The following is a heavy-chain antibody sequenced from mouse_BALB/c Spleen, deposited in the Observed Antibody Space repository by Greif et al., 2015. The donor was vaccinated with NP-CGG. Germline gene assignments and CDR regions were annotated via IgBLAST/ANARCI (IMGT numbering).Heavy chain of an antibody. D-gene: IGHD1-1*01. CDR2: INPSNGGT. CDR1: GYTFTSYY. Sequence: QVQLQQSGAELVKPGASVKLSCKASGYTFTSYYMYWVKQRPGQGLEWIGEINPSNGGTNFNEKFKSKATLTVDKSSSTAYMQLSSLTSEDSAVYYCTRSDYYGPHFDYWGQGTTLIVSS. J-gene: IGHJ2*01. CDR3: TRSDYYGPHFDY. V-gene: IGHV1S81*02.